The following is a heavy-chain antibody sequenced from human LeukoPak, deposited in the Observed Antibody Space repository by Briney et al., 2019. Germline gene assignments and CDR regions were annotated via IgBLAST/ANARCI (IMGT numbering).Heavy chain of an antibody. CDR1: GFTFSGYA. Sequence: PGGSLRLSCAVSGFTFSGYAMSWVRQAPGKGLDWVSTISGSGDYTYYADSVKGRFSISRDNSKNTLHLQMNSLRAEDTAVYYCAKTLFDCSGVSCYEAYFDDWGQGTLVTVSS. CDR3: AKTLFDCSGVSCYEAYFDD. J-gene: IGHJ4*02. D-gene: IGHD2-15*01. V-gene: IGHV3-23*01. CDR2: ISGSGDYT.